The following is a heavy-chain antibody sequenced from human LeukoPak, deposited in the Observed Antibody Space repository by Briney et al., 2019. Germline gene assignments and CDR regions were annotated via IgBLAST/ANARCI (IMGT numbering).Heavy chain of an antibody. V-gene: IGHV4-39*01. D-gene: IGHD3-16*02. CDR3: ASFYDYVWGSYRSYFDY. J-gene: IGHJ4*02. CDR2: IYYSGST. Sequence: PSETLSLTCTVSGGSISSSSYYWGWIRQPPGKGLEWIGSIYYSGSTYYNPSLKSRVTISVDTSKNQFSLKLSSVTAADTAVYYCASFYDYVWGSYRSYFDYWGQGTLVTVSS. CDR1: GGSISSSSYY.